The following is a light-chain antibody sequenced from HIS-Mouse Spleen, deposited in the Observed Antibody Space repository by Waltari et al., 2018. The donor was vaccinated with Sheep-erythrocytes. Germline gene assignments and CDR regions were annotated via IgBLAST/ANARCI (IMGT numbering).Light chain of an antibody. J-gene: IGLJ1*01. V-gene: IGLV2-11*01. CDR1: SSDVGGYNY. CDR2: DVN. CDR3: CSYAGSYNHV. Sequence: QSALTQPRSVSGYPGQSVTISCTGTSSDVGGYNYVSWYQQHPGKAPKLMIYDVNKRPSGVPDRFSGSKSGNTASLTISGLQAEDEADYYCCSYAGSYNHVFATGTKVTVL.